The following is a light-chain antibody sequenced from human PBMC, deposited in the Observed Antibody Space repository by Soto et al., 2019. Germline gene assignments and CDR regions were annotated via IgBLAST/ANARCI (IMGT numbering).Light chain of an antibody. CDR3: QQYNRYPWT. CDR2: KAS. V-gene: IGKV1-5*03. CDR1: QSISSW. Sequence: DIEMTQSPSTLFTSVGERVTITCRASQSISSWLALYQQKPGKATKLLIYKASSLESGVLSRFSGSVSGTEFTLTISSLHSDDFATDYCQQYNRYPWTFGQGTKV. J-gene: IGKJ1*01.